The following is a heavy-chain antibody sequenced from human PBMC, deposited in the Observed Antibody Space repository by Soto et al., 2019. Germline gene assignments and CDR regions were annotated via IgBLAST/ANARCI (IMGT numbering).Heavy chain of an antibody. Sequence: ASVKVSCKASGGTFSSYAISWLRQAPGQGLEWMGGIIPIFGTANYAQKFQGRVTITADESTSTAYMELSSLRSEDTAVYYCARERRYCSGGSCYFDYWGQGTLVTVSS. CDR1: GGTFSSYA. D-gene: IGHD2-15*01. CDR2: IIPIFGTA. V-gene: IGHV1-69*13. J-gene: IGHJ4*02. CDR3: ARERRYCSGGSCYFDY.